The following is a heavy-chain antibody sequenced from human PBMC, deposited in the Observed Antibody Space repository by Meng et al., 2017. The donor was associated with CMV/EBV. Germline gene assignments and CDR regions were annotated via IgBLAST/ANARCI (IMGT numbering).Heavy chain of an antibody. CDR1: GFTFSSYW. D-gene: IGHD3-3*01. CDR2: IEQDGSEK. Sequence: GESLKISCAASGFTFSSYWMSWVRQAPGKGLEWVANIEQDGSEKYYVDSVKGRFTISRDNAKNSLYLQMNSLRAEDTALYYCAKDHDFWSGYSYYFDYWGQGTLVTVSS. V-gene: IGHV3-7*03. CDR3: AKDHDFWSGYSYYFDY. J-gene: IGHJ4*02.